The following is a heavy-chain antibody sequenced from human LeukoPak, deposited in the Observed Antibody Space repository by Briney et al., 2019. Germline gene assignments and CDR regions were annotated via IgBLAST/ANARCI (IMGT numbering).Heavy chain of an antibody. J-gene: IGHJ4*02. D-gene: IGHD3-10*01. CDR1: GFTFRTHS. Sequence: KSGGSLRPACEASGFTFRTHSMNWVRQAPGKGLEWVSSITKSSTYVYYAASVKGRFTISRDNGNTSLFLPMPNLGVHDTGVYYCARGSGVHVWGQGTLVIVSS. CDR3: ARGSGVHV. V-gene: IGHV3-21*04. CDR2: ITKSSTYV.